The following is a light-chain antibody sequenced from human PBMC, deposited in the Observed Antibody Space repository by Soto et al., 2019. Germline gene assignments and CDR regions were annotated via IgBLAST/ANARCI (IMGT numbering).Light chain of an antibody. CDR1: SSDVGGYNY. V-gene: IGLV2-8*01. Sequence: QAVVTQPPSASGSPGQSVTISCTGTSSDVGGYNYVSWYQQYPGRAPKLMIFEVTKRPSGVPDRFSGSKSGNTASLTVSGLQAEDEADYYCASYAGSSTLFGGGTKVTVL. CDR2: EVT. J-gene: IGLJ3*02. CDR3: ASYAGSSTL.